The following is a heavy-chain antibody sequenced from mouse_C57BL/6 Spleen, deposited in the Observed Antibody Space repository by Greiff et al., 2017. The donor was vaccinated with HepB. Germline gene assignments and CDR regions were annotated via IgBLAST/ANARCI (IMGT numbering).Heavy chain of an antibody. CDR2: ISYDGSN. Sequence: DVKLQESGPGLVKPSQSLSLTCSVTGYSITSGYYWNWIRQFPGNKLEWMGYISYDGSNNYNPSLKNRISITRDTSKNQFFLKLNSVTTEDTATYYCAREDYGSSIYWYFDVWGTGTTVTVSS. CDR1: GYSITSGYY. D-gene: IGHD1-1*01. CDR3: AREDYGSSIYWYFDV. V-gene: IGHV3-6*01. J-gene: IGHJ1*03.